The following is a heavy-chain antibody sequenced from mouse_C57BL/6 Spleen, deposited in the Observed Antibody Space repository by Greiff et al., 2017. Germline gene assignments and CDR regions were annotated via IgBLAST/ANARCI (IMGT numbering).Heavy chain of an antibody. CDR2: ISSGGSYT. CDR3: AREGNSNPY. J-gene: IGHJ3*01. CDR1: GFTFSSYG. D-gene: IGHD2-5*01. V-gene: IGHV5-6*01. Sequence: EVQVVESGGDLVKPGGSLKLSCAASGFTFSSYGLSWVRQTPDKRLEWVATISSGGSYTYYPDSVKGRFTISRDNAKNTLYLQMSSLKSEDTAMYYCAREGNSNPYWGQGTLVTVSA.